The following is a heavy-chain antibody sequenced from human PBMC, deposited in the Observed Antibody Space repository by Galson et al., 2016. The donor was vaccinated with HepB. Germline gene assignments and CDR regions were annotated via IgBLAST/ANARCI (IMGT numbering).Heavy chain of an antibody. CDR1: GGAISNSGYY. CDR3: GRERNRNTSGPEERYYFDY. V-gene: IGHV4-39*07. CDR2: IYNSGSR. D-gene: IGHD3-22*01. J-gene: IGHJ4*02. Sequence: SETLSLTCTVSGGAISNSGYYWGWIRQSPGKGLEWIGSIYNSGSRYYKLSLKSRVTISLDTSKNQFSLKLSSVTAADSAVYYCGRERNRNTSGPEERYYFDYWGQGILITVSS.